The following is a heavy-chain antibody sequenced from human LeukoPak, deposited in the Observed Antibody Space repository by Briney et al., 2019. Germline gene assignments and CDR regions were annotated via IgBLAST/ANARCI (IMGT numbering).Heavy chain of an antibody. D-gene: IGHD1-14*01. CDR2: INPNSGGT. CDR3: ARVLARYGNLDY. Sequence: ASVKVSCKASGYTFTDYYIHWVRHAPGQGLEWMGWINPNSGGTNYTQKFQGRVTMTRDTSISTAYLELNRLTSDDTAVYYCARVLARYGNLDYWGQGILVTVSS. CDR1: GYTFTDYY. V-gene: IGHV1-2*02. J-gene: IGHJ4*02.